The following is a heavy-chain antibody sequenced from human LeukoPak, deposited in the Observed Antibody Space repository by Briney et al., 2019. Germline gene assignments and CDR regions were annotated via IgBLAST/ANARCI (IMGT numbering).Heavy chain of an antibody. D-gene: IGHD6-19*01. J-gene: IGHJ4*02. Sequence: ASVKVSCKASGYTFTGYYMHWVRQAPGQGLEWMGWINPNSGGTNYAQKFQGRVTITADESTSTAYMELSSLRSEDTAVYYCASAVSSGWYDWGQGTLVTVSS. V-gene: IGHV1-2*02. CDR2: INPNSGGT. CDR1: GYTFTGYY. CDR3: ASAVSSGWYD.